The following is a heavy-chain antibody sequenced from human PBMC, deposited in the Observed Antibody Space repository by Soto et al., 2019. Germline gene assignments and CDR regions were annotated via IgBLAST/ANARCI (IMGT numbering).Heavy chain of an antibody. Sequence: LRLSCTASGFTFGDYGMGWFRQAPGTGLEWVGFIRSKAFGGTTEYAASVKGRFTISRDDSKSIAYLHMNSLKTEDTAVYYCTRDPYSSSWYPNWFDPWGQGTLVTVSS. CDR1: GFTFGDYG. D-gene: IGHD6-13*01. CDR3: TRDPYSSSWYPNWFDP. CDR2: IRSKAFGGTT. J-gene: IGHJ5*02. V-gene: IGHV3-49*03.